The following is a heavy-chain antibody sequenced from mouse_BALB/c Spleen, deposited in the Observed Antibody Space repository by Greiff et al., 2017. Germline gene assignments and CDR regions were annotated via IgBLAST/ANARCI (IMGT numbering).Heavy chain of an antibody. V-gene: IGHV1S81*02. CDR1: GYTFTSYW. D-gene: IGHD2-4*01. CDR2: INPSNGRT. Sequence: VQLVESGAELVKPGASVKLSCKASGYTFTSYWMHWVKQRPGQGLEWIGEINPSNGRTNYNEKFTSKATLTVDKSSSTAYMQLSSLTSEDSAVYYCARREITTPFAYWGQGTLVTVSA. CDR3: ARREITTPFAY. J-gene: IGHJ3*01.